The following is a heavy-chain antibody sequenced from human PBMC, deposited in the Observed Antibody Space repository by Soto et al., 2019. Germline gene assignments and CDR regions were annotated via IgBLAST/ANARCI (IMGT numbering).Heavy chain of an antibody. J-gene: IGHJ4*02. CDR2: MNPNTGNT. V-gene: IGHV1-8*01. CDR3: ARRWGYSYDH. Sequence: QVQLVQSGAEVKKPGASVEVSCKSSGYTFTSYDINWVRQATGQGLEWMGWMNPNTGNTGYAQKFQGRVTVTRNTSITTAYMELSSLRSEDTAVYYCARRWGYSYDHWGQGTLVTVSS. CDR1: GYTFTSYD. D-gene: IGHD5-12*01.